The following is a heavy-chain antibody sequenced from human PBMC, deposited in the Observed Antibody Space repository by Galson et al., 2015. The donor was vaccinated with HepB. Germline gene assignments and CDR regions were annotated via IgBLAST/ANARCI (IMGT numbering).Heavy chain of an antibody. CDR2: IDYSGRT. D-gene: IGHD4-17*01. V-gene: IGHV4-39*07. CDR3: ARDYTTGNAFDV. Sequence: LTCAVSGGSISSGIHYWGWIRQPPGKELEWIGSIDYSGRTYYNPSLKSRATILRDTSKNQFSLNLNSVTAADTAMFYCARDYTTGNAFDVWGHGTIVTVSS. J-gene: IGHJ3*01. CDR1: GGSISSGIHY.